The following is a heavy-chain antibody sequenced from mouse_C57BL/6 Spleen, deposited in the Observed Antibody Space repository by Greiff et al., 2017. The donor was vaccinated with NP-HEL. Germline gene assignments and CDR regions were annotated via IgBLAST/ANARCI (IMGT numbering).Heavy chain of an antibody. Sequence: VKLMESGAELARPGASVKLSCKASGYTFTSYGISWVKQRTGQGLEWIGEIYPRSGNTYYNEKFKGKATLTADKSSSTAYMELRSLTSEDSAVYFCARERFGTTVDYWGQGTTLTVSS. J-gene: IGHJ2*01. D-gene: IGHD1-1*01. CDR3: ARERFGTTVDY. CDR2: IYPRSGNT. V-gene: IGHV1-81*01. CDR1: GYTFTSYG.